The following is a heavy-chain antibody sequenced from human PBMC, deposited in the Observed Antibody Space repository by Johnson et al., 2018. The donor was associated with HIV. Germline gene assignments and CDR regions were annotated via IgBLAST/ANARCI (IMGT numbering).Heavy chain of an antibody. CDR3: AKVRSGYTEIDAFDI. Sequence: GQLVESGGGLVQPGGSLRLSCAASGFTFSTNAMSWVRQAPGKGLEWVGRIKSKTDGGTTDYAAPVKGRFTISRDDSKNTLYLQMNSLRAEDTAVYFCAKVRSGYTEIDAFDIWGQGTMVTVSS. D-gene: IGHD3-22*01. CDR1: GFTFSTNA. V-gene: IGHV3-15*01. CDR2: IKSKTDGGTT. J-gene: IGHJ3*02.